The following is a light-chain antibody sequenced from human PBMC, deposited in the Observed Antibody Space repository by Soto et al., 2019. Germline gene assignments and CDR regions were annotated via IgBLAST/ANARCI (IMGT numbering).Light chain of an antibody. CDR1: QSVSSY. Sequence: EIVMTQSPGTLSVSPGERATLSCRASQSVSSYLAWYQQRPGQAPRLLIYGASTRATGIPARFSGSGSGTEFTLTISSLQSEDFALYYCQQYNIWPRTFGQGTKVDIK. CDR3: QQYNIWPRT. CDR2: GAS. J-gene: IGKJ1*01. V-gene: IGKV3-15*01.